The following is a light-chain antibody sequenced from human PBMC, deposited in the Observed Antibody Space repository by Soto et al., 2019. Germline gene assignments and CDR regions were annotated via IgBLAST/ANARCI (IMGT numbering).Light chain of an antibody. J-gene: IGKJ4*01. Sequence: EIVLTQSPGTLSLSPGERATLSCRASQSVASSYLAWYQQKPGQAPRLLIYSASNRATSIPDRFSGSGSGTDFILTISGLEPEDLAVYYRQQGLTFRGGTKVEIK. CDR1: QSVASSY. V-gene: IGKV3-20*01. CDR2: SAS. CDR3: QQGLT.